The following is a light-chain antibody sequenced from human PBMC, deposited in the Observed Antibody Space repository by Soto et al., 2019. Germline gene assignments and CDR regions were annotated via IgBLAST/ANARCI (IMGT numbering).Light chain of an antibody. CDR2: GAS. V-gene: IGKV3-11*01. CDR1: QSVSSN. J-gene: IGKJ5*01. Sequence: EIVMTQSPATLSVSPGGGVALSCRASQSVSSNLAWYQQKPGQAPRLLIYGASSMATGIPDRFSGGGSGTDFTLTISSIEPEDFAIYYCQQRSNLPPTFGQGTRLEIK. CDR3: QQRSNLPPT.